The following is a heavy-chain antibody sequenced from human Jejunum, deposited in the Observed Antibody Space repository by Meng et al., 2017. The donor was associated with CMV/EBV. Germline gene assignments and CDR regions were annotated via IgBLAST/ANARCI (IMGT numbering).Heavy chain of an antibody. V-gene: IGHV1-3*01. CDR2: INAGNGNT. D-gene: IGHD2-2*01. CDR1: GYSFTTYA. J-gene: IGHJ4*02. CDR3: ARTGCSSSSCYDY. Sequence: RLLQCVRDVNQPGASVKVACKASGYSFTTYAMHWVRQAPGQRLEWMGWINAGNGNTKYSEKFQSRVTITRDTAASTAYMELSSLRSEDTAVYYCARTGCSSSSCYDYWGQGTLVTVSS.